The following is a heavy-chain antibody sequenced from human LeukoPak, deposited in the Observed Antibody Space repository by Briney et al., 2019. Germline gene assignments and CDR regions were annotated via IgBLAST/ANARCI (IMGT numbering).Heavy chain of an antibody. CDR2: ISNDGSNK. CDR1: GFTISNYG. V-gene: IGHV3-30*03. CDR3: ARGPADVEDSSSRYRYYRDYGIDY. Sequence: GRSLRLSCAASGFTISNYGMHWGRQAPGKGMGWVAVISNDGSNKNYAASAKGRFTLSTDNSKNTLYLQMNSLRAEDTGVYYCARGPADVEDSSSRYRYYRDYGIDYWGQGTLVTVSS. D-gene: IGHD6-13*01. J-gene: IGHJ4*02.